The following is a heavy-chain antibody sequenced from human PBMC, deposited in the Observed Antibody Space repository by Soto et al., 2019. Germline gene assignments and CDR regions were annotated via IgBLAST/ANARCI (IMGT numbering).Heavy chain of an antibody. CDR3: ASQQLVHYYYGMDV. V-gene: IGHV4-30-4*01. J-gene: IGHJ6*02. CDR1: GDSIISGDYY. D-gene: IGHD6-13*01. Sequence: PSETLSLTCTVSGDSIISGDYYWSWIRQTPGKGLEWIGYIYYSGDTNYNPSLKSRVIISVDTSKNQFSLKLSSVTAADTAVYYCASQQLVHYYYGMDVWGQGTTVTVSS. CDR2: IYYSGDT.